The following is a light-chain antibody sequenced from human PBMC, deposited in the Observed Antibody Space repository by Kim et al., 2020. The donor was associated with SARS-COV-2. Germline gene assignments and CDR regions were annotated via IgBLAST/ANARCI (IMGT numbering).Light chain of an antibody. V-gene: IGLV3-1*01. Sequence: VSPGQTASITCSGDKLGDKYACWYQQKPGQSPVLVIYQDTKRPSGIPERFSGSNSGNTATLTISGTQAMDEADYYCQAWDSSTSVVFGGGTKLTVL. CDR2: QDT. CDR3: QAWDSSTSVV. J-gene: IGLJ2*01. CDR1: KLGDKY.